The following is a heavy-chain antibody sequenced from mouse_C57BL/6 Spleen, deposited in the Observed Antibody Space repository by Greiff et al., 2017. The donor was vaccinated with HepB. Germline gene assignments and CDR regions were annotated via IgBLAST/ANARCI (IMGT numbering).Heavy chain of an antibody. CDR1: GFNIKDDY. CDR3: TTGGNYNMDY. J-gene: IGHJ4*01. D-gene: IGHD1-1*02. V-gene: IGHV14-4*01. CDR2: IDPENGDT. Sequence: LQQSGAELVRPGASVRLSCTASGFNIKDDYLPWVKQRPEQGLEWIGWIDPENGDTEYASRFQGKATITADTSSNTAYLQLSSLTSEDTAVYYCTTGGNYNMDYWGQGTSVTVSS.